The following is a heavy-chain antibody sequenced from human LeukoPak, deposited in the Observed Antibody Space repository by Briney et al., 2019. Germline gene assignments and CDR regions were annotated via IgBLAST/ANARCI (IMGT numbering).Heavy chain of an antibody. CDR2: IYWNDDK. V-gene: IGHV2-5*01. J-gene: IGHJ4*02. CDR1: GFSLSTSGVG. D-gene: IGHD1-1*01. CDR3: AHIVGTTGTTDY. Sequence: SGPTLVKPTQTLTLTCTFSGFSLSTSGVGVGWIRQPPGKALEWLALIYWNDDKRYSPSLKSRLTITKDISKNQVVLTMTNIDPVDTATYFCAHIVGTTGTTDYWGQGTLVTVSS.